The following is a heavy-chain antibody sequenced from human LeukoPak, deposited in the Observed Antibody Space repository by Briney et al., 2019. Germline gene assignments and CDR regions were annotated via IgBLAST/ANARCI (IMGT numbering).Heavy chain of an antibody. D-gene: IGHD1-26*01. V-gene: IGHV3-21*01. CDR2: ISYSSTYI. J-gene: IGHJ2*01. CDR1: GFTFSSYG. CDR3: ASTPSVGNYYPWYFDF. Sequence: GGSLRLSCAASGFTFSSYGMHWVRQAPGKGLEWVSSISYSSTYIYYADSVKGRFTISRDNAKNSLYLQMNSLRAEDTAVYYCASTPSVGNYYPWYFDFWGRGTLVTVSS.